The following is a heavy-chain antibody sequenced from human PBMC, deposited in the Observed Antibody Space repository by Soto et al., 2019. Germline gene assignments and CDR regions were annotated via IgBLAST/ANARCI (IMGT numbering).Heavy chain of an antibody. V-gene: IGHV4-34*01. D-gene: IGHD3-16*01. CDR3: ARGRGGVTSPAFDY. CDR2: INHSGST. CDR1: GGSFSGYY. Sequence: SETLSLTCAVYGGSFSGYYWNWIRQPPGKGLEWIGEINHSGSTNYNPSLKSRVTISVDTSKNQFSLKLSSVTAADTAVYYCARGRGGVTSPAFDYWGQGTLVTVSS. J-gene: IGHJ4*02.